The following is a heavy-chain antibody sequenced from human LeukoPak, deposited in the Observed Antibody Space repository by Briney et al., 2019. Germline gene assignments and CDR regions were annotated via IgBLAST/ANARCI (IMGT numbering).Heavy chain of an antibody. J-gene: IGHJ5*02. Sequence: SETLSLTCTVSGGSIGSYYWSWIRQPAGKGLEWIGRIYTSGSTNYNPSLKSRVTMSVDTSKNQFSLKLSSVTAADTAVYYCARDLYSSSWSWFDPWGQGTLVTVSS. V-gene: IGHV4-4*07. CDR3: ARDLYSSSWSWFDP. CDR1: GGSIGSYY. CDR2: IYTSGST. D-gene: IGHD6-13*01.